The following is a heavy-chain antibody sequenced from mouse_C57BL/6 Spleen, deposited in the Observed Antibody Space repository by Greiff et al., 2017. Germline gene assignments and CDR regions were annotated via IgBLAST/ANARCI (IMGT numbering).Heavy chain of an antibody. CDR2: IHPSDSET. CDR1: GYTFTSYW. J-gene: IGHJ3*01. V-gene: IGHV1-74*01. Sequence: QVQLQQSGAELVKPGASVKVSCKASGYTFTSYWMHWVKQRPGQGLEWIGRIHPSDSETNYNQKFKGKATLTVDKSSSTAYMQLSSLTSEGSAVYYCAIRGPYYGRGFAYWGQGTLVPVSA. D-gene: IGHD1-1*01. CDR3: AIRGPYYGRGFAY.